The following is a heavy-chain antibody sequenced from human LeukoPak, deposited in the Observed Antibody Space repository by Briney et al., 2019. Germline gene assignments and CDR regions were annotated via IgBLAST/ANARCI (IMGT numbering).Heavy chain of an antibody. D-gene: IGHD3-22*01. J-gene: IGHJ4*02. CDR1: GGSVSSNGYY. V-gene: IGHV4-31*03. CDR3: ARDSTGYLSLDY. CDR2: IYHSGGT. Sequence: PSQTLFLTCTVSGGSVSSNGYYWNWIRQHPGEGLEWIGYIYHSGGTYSNPSLRSRVTISVDTSKNQFSLRLSSVTAADTALYYCARDSTGYLSLDYWGQGTLVTVSS.